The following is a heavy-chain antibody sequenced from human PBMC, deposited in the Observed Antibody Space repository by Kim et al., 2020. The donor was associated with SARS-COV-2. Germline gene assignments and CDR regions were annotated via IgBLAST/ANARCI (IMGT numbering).Heavy chain of an antibody. V-gene: IGHV4-59*01. CDR3: ARDLSYYYDSSGYSIWFDP. Sequence: SETLSLTCTVSGGSISSYYWSWIRQPPGKGLEWIGYIYYSGSTNYNPSLKSRVTISVDTSKNQFSLKLSSVTAADTAVYYCARDLSYYYDSSGYSIWFDPWGQGTLVTVSS. J-gene: IGHJ5*02. CDR1: GGSISSYY. D-gene: IGHD3-22*01. CDR2: IYYSGST.